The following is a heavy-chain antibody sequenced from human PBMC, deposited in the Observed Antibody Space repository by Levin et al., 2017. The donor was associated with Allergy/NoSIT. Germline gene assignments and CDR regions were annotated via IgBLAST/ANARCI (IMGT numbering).Heavy chain of an antibody. D-gene: IGHD3-16*02. CDR3: ARDRDYDYIWGSYREDGFDI. V-gene: IGHV4-59*11. CDR1: GGSISSHY. J-gene: IGHJ3*02. Sequence: SETLSLTCTVSGGSISSHYWSWIRQPPGKGLEWIGYIYYSGSTNYNPSLKSRVTISVDMSKNQFSLKLSSVTAADTAVYYCARDRDYDYIWGSYREDGFDIWGQGTMVTVSS. CDR2: IYYSGST.